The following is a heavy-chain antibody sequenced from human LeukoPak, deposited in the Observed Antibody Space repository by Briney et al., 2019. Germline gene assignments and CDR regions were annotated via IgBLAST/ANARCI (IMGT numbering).Heavy chain of an antibody. CDR2: IHPNSGGT. Sequence: ASVKVSCKASGYTFTDYYMHWVRQAPGQGLEWMGWIHPNSGGTNYAQKFQGRVTMIRDTSISTAYMELNRLRSDDTAVYYCVRVALYSHYMDVWGKGTTVTVSS. CDR3: VRVALYSHYMDV. D-gene: IGHD2-15*01. V-gene: IGHV1-2*02. J-gene: IGHJ6*03. CDR1: GYTFTDYY.